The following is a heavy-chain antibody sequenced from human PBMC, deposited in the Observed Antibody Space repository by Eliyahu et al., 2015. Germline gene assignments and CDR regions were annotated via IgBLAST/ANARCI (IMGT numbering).Heavy chain of an antibody. CDR2: IHFDGYT. CDR1: GGSVTSGRYY. J-gene: IGHJ3*02. D-gene: IGHD4-23*01. V-gene: IGHV4-39*01. Sequence: QLQLRESGPGLVKPSETLSLTCVVSGGSVTSGRYYWGWIRQSPGKGLEWIGSIHFDGYTYYNPSLESRCTISIDTSKNLFSLTLNSVTAADTAVYYCARPPWELRLGAPFDIWGQGTIISVSS. CDR3: ARPPWELRLGAPFDI.